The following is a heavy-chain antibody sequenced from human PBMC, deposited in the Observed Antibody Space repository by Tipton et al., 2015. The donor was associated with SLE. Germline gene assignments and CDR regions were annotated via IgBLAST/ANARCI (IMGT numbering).Heavy chain of an antibody. CDR2: IDDSGST. CDR3: ARDFKGIVADYFDY. D-gene: IGHD1-26*01. V-gene: IGHV4-59*01. Sequence: TLSLTCAVYGGSFSGYYWCWIRQPPGKGLEWIGCIDDSGSTNYNPTLKSRVTISVDTSKNQFSLKLSSVTAADTAEYYCARDFKGIVADYFDYWGQGTLVTVSS. J-gene: IGHJ4*02. CDR1: GGSFSGYY.